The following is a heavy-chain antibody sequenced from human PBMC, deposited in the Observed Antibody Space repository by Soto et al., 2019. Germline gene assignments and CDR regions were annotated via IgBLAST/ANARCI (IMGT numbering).Heavy chain of an antibody. V-gene: IGHV4-59*01. Sequence: QVQLQESGPGLVKPSETLSLTCTVSGGSISSYYWSWIRQPPGKGLEWIGYIYYTGSTNYNPSLKSRVTISVDTSKNQFCLNLSSVTAADTAVYYCARDYGDCFDFWGQGTLVTVSS. D-gene: IGHD4-17*01. CDR3: ARDYGDCFDF. J-gene: IGHJ4*02. CDR1: GGSISSYY. CDR2: IYYTGST.